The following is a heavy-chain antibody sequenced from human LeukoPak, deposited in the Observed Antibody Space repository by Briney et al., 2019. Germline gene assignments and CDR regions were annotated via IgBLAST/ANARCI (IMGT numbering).Heavy chain of an antibody. J-gene: IGHJ3*02. CDR3: ARGLYRYCSSTSCYTNQDAFDI. CDR2: ITSGSSYI. D-gene: IGHD2-2*02. Sequence: GGSLTLSCAASGFTFSSYYMNWVRQAPGKGLEWVSSITSGSSYIYYADSVKGRSTISRDNAKNSLYLQMHSLRAEDTSVYYCARGLYRYCSSTSCYTNQDAFDIWGQGTMVTVSS. CDR1: GFTFSSYY. V-gene: IGHV3-21*01.